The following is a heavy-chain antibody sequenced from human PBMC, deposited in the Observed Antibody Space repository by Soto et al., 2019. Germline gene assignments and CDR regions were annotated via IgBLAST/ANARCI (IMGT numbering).Heavy chain of an antibody. Sequence: PSETLSFTCTVSGDSISAYSWSWVRQPPGKGLEWIGNIHYNGNTKYSPSLKSRVTMSVDTSKNHFSLRLISVTAADTAIYFCAREGNLGRWLQPLDFWGQGTLVTVSS. D-gene: IGHD5-12*01. CDR1: GDSISAYS. CDR3: AREGNLGRWLQPLDF. CDR2: IHYNGNT. J-gene: IGHJ4*02. V-gene: IGHV4-59*01.